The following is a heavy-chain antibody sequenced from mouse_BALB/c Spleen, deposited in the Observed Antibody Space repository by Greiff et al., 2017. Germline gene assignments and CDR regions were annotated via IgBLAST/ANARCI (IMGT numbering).Heavy chain of an antibody. CDR3: ARRKYGNYFDY. D-gene: IGHD2-10*02. V-gene: IGHV1S81*02. CDR1: GYTFTSYW. CDR2: VNPSNGRT. Sequence: QVQLQQSGAELVKPGASVKLSCKASGYTFTSYWMHWVKQRPGQGLEWIGEVNPSNGRTNYNEKFKSKATLTVDKSSSTAYMQLSSLTSEDSAVYYCARRKYGNYFDYWGQGTTLTVSS. J-gene: IGHJ2*01.